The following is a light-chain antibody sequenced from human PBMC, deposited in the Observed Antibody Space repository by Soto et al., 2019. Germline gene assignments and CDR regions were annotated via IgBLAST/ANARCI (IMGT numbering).Light chain of an antibody. V-gene: IGKV3-11*01. CDR1: ESVSNY. CDR3: PPGDTCRHT. Sequence: VALSLKKQERATLSCRASESVSNYLAWYQQKPGQAPRLLIYDASSSATDIPARFSGSRSGTDFTLTLRCLQPDAAAAFYSPPGDTCRHTVGGGT. J-gene: IGKJ4*01. CDR2: DAS.